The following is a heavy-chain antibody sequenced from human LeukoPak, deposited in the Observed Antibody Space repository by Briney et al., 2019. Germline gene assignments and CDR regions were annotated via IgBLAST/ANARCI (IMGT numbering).Heavy chain of an antibody. D-gene: IGHD2-8*01. V-gene: IGHV3-74*01. Sequence: GGSLRLSCAACGFTFSSYWMHWVRQAPGKGLVWVSRINSDGRSTSYADSVKGRFTISRDNAKNTLYLQMNSLRAEDTAVYYCARVQGHPPNGLDIWGQGTMVTVSS. J-gene: IGHJ3*02. CDR3: ARVQGHPPNGLDI. CDR1: GFTFSSYW. CDR2: INSDGRST.